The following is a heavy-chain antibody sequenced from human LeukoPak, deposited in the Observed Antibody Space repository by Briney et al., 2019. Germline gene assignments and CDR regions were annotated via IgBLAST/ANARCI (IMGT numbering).Heavy chain of an antibody. D-gene: IGHD3-3*01. J-gene: IGHJ6*03. V-gene: IGHV4-34*01. CDR3: ARSRHYPDRRFLEVTYMDV. CDR2: INHSGST. CDR1: GGSFSGYY. Sequence: MPSETLSLTCAVYGGSFSGYYWSWIRQPPGKGLEWIGEINHSGSTNYNPSLKSRVTISVDTSKNQFSLKLSSVTAADTAVYYCARSRHYPDRRFLEVTYMDVWGKGTTVTVSS.